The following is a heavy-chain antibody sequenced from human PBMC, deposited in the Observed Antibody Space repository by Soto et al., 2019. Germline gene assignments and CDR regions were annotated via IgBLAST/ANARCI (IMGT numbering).Heavy chain of an antibody. Sequence: GGSLRLSCAASGVTFSAYLMRWFRQGPGKGLEWVSGISGSGGSTSYADSVKGRFTISRDNSKDTLYLQMDSLRAEDTAVYYCAKGEIAVIGTVYHYHGMDVWGQGTTVTVSS. CDR1: GVTFSAYL. CDR2: ISGSGGST. V-gene: IGHV3-23*01. CDR3: AKGEIAVIGTVYHYHGMDV. D-gene: IGHD6-19*01. J-gene: IGHJ6*02.